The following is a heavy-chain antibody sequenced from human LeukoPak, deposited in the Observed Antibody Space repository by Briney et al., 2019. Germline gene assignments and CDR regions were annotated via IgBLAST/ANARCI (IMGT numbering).Heavy chain of an antibody. D-gene: IGHD2-15*01. V-gene: IGHV3-11*01. Sequence: GGSLRLSCAASGFTFSDYYMSWIRQAPGKGLEWVSYISSSGSTIYYADSVEGRFTISRDNAKNSLYLQMNSLRAEDTAVYYCARDLGYCSGGSCYRYYFDYWGQGTLVTVSS. J-gene: IGHJ4*02. CDR2: ISSSGSTI. CDR1: GFTFSDYY. CDR3: ARDLGYCSGGSCYRYYFDY.